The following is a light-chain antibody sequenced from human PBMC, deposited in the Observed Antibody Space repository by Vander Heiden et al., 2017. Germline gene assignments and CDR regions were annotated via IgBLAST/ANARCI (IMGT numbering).Light chain of an antibody. Sequence: PVLTQPPSASGAHGKRVTSSCPGSSSNSGPRYVYCYQQLPGTAPRLLIYSNTQRPSEFPDRFSGSKSGTTASLAISGLRSEDEADYYCAAWDDSLSVPVFGGGTKLTVL. CDR2: SNT. CDR1: SSNSGPRY. J-gene: IGLJ3*02. V-gene: IGLV1-47*02. CDR3: AAWDDSLSVPV.